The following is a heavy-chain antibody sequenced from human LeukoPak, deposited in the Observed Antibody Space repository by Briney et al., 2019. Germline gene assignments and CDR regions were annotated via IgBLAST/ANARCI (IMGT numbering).Heavy chain of an antibody. CDR3: ARGSGYYDTASFSFVDN. D-gene: IGHD3-22*01. Sequence: SQTLSLTCAISGDSVSSDSAAWNWIRQSPSRGLEWLGRTYYRAQWFLDYAVSVKTRITIKSDTSRNQFSLELNSVTPEDTGVYYCARGSGYYDTASFSFVDNWGQRTLVTVSS. CDR2: TYYRAQWFL. J-gene: IGHJ4*02. CDR1: GDSVSSDSAA. V-gene: IGHV6-1*01.